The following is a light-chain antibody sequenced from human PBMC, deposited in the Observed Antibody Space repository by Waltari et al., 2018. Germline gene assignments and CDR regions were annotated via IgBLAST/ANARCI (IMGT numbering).Light chain of an antibody. V-gene: IGKV1-13*02. CDR2: DAS. Sequence: AIQLTQSPSSLSASVGDRITITCRASQGMSSTLAWYQQKLGKAPRLLIYDASRLQSGVPSRFSGSGSGTDFTLTISSLQPEDFATYYCQQFHSYPLTFGGGTKVEIK. J-gene: IGKJ4*01. CDR1: QGMSST. CDR3: QQFHSYPLT.